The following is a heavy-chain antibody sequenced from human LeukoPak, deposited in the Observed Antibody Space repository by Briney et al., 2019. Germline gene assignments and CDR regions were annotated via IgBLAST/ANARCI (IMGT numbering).Heavy chain of an antibody. CDR1: GFTFSNFA. Sequence: GGSLRLSCAGTGFTFSNFAMHWVRQSPGRGLQWVAVIWNDGGKTYYEDSVKGRFTISRDNSKNTVYLQVNSLRAEDTALYYCARGIAAAGNPNWFDPWGQGTLVTVSS. V-gene: IGHV3-33*01. J-gene: IGHJ5*02. CDR2: IWNDGGKT. D-gene: IGHD6-13*01. CDR3: ARGIAAAGNPNWFDP.